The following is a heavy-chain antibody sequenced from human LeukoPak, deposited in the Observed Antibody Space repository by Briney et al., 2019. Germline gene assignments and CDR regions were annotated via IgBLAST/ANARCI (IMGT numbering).Heavy chain of an antibody. CDR1: GGSISSYY. Sequence: PSETLSLTCTVSGGSISSYYWSWIRQHPGKGLEWIGYIYYSGSTYYNPSLKSRVTISVDTSKNQFSLRLSSVTAADTAVYYCARAYYDSSGYYFDYWGQGTLVTVSS. J-gene: IGHJ4*02. CDR3: ARAYYDSSGYYFDY. CDR2: IYYSGST. D-gene: IGHD3-22*01. V-gene: IGHV4-59*06.